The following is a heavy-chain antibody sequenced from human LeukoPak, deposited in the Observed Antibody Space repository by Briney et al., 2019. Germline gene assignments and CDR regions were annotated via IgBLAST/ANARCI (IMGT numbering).Heavy chain of an antibody. CDR2: FYNTGST. CDR1: GGSISGYY. V-gene: IGHV4-59*12. J-gene: IGHJ4*02. CDR3: ARGPRGYSGYPPFDY. D-gene: IGHD5-12*01. Sequence: PSETLSLTCTVSGGSISGYYWSWIRQPPGKGLEWIGYFYNTGSTKYNPSLKSRVTISVDTSKNQFSLKLSSVTAADTAVYYCARGPRGYSGYPPFDYWGQGTLVTVSS.